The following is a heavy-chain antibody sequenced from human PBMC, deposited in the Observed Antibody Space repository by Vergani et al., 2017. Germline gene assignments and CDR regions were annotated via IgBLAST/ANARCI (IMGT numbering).Heavy chain of an antibody. CDR1: GGSISSGSYY. CDR2: IYTSGST. Sequence: QVQLQESGPGLVKPSQTLSLTCTVSGGSISSGSYYWSWNRQPAGKGLEWIGRIYTSGSTNYNPSLKSRVTISVDTSKNQFSLKLSSVTAADTAVYYCARVGHDSDAFDIWGQGTMVTVSS. J-gene: IGHJ3*02. V-gene: IGHV4-61*02. CDR3: ARVGHDSDAFDI. D-gene: IGHD2-15*01.